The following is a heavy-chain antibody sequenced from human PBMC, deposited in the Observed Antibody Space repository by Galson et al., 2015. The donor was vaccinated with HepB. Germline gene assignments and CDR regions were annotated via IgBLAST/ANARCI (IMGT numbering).Heavy chain of an antibody. CDR2: VYAGETT. Sequence: SLRLSCAASGFTVTNNYMGWVRQTPGKGLEWVSIVYAGETTFYADSVRGRFTISRDNSKNTLFLQMNSLRAEDTAVYFCAGLQYKYDSRGYRTNWFDPWGQGTLVTVSS. CDR3: AGLQYKYDSRGYRTNWFDP. J-gene: IGHJ5*02. V-gene: IGHV3-53*05. D-gene: IGHD3-22*01. CDR1: GFTVTNNY.